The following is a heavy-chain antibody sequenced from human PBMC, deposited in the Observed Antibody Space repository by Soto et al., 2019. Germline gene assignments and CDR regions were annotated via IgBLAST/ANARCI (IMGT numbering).Heavy chain of an antibody. Sequence: ESLTISCKGSGYSFTSYWISWVRQMPGKGLEWMGRIDPSDSYTNYSPSFQGHVTISADKSVSTAYLQWSSLKASDTAMYYCASPRRGCSSTSCYPGYYGMDVWGQGTTVTVSS. CDR2: IDPSDSYT. CDR1: GYSFTSYW. J-gene: IGHJ6*02. V-gene: IGHV5-10-1*01. CDR3: ASPRRGCSSTSCYPGYYGMDV. D-gene: IGHD2-2*01.